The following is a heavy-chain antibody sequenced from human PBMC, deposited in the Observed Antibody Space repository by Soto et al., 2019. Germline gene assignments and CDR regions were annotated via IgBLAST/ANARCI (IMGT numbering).Heavy chain of an antibody. CDR2: ISSSGSTI. D-gene: IGHD3-3*01. J-gene: IGHJ6*02. Sequence: SLRLSCAASGFTFSDYYMSWIRQAPGKGLEWVSYISSSGSTIYYADSVKGRFTISRDNAKNSLYLQMNSLRAEDTAVYYCASPSYYTYYYYGMDVWGQGTTVTVSS. CDR3: ASPSYYTYYYYGMDV. CDR1: GFTFSDYY. V-gene: IGHV3-11*01.